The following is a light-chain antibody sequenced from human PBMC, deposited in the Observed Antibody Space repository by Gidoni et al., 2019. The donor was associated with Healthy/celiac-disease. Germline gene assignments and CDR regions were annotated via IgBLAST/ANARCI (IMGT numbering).Light chain of an antibody. CDR2: KAS. V-gene: IGKV1-5*03. CDR1: KNIGSW. Sequence: DIQMTQSPATLSASVGDRVTTTCRASKNIGSWLDWYQQKPGKAPNLLLYKASILESGDPSRFSGYGSGTQFTLSISSLQPDDFATYHCQHYNRRWTFGQGTKVEIK. J-gene: IGKJ1*01. CDR3: QHYNRRWT.